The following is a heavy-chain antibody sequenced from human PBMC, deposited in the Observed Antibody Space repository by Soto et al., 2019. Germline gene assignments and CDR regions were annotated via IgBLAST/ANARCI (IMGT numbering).Heavy chain of an antibody. CDR2: IYYSGST. V-gene: IGHV4-61*01. D-gene: IGHD1-26*01. CDR3: AREWELPLLDY. Sequence: QVQLQESGPGLVKPSETLSLTCTVSGGSVSSGSYYWSWIRQPPGKGLEWIGYIYYSGSTNYNPSLKRRVTISVDTSKNQFSLKLSSVTAADTAVYYCAREWELPLLDYWGQGTLVTVSS. J-gene: IGHJ4*02. CDR1: GGSVSSGSYY.